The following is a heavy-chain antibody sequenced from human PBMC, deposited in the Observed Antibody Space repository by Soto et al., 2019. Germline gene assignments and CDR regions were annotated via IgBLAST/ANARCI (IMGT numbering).Heavy chain of an antibody. CDR1: GGTFGSYA. CDR2: IIPICGTA. Sequence: SVKVSCKASGGTFGSYAISWVRQAPGQGLEWMGGIIPICGTANYAQKFQGRVTITADESTSTAYMELSSLRSEDTAVYYCARDGTYYDFWSGHTAGLNYYYGMDVWGQVTTVTVSS. CDR3: ARDGTYYDFWSGHTAGLNYYYGMDV. V-gene: IGHV1-69*13. D-gene: IGHD3-3*01. J-gene: IGHJ6*02.